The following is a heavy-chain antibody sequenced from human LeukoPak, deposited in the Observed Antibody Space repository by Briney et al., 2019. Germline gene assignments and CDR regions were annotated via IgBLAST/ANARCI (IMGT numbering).Heavy chain of an antibody. CDR2: INGDGGST. CDR3: AKGQISRSDRFDY. D-gene: IGHD3-3*02. CDR1: EFTLSNFW. J-gene: IGHJ4*02. V-gene: IGHV3-74*01. Sequence: GGSLRLSCAASEFTLSNFWMHWVRQAPGKGLVWVSRINGDGGSTNYADSVKGRFTISRDNAKNTLYLQMNSLRAEDTAVYYCAKGQISRSDRFDYWGQGTLVTVSS.